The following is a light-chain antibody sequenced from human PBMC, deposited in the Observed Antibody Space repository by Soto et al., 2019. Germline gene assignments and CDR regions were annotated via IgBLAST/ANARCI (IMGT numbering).Light chain of an antibody. J-gene: IGKJ3*01. CDR3: QQYNNWPRT. Sequence: EIVMTQSPATLSVSPGESATLSCRGSQSVSSNLAWYQQKPGQAPRLLIYGASTRATGFPARFSGSGSGTEFTLTISSLQSEDFAVYYCQQYNNWPRTFGPGTKVDIK. V-gene: IGKV3-15*01. CDR2: GAS. CDR1: QSVSSN.